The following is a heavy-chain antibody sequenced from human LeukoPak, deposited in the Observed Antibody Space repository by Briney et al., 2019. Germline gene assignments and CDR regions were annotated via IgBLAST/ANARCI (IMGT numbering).Heavy chain of an antibody. D-gene: IGHD7-27*01. CDR3: ARDRPGANFDY. J-gene: IGHJ4*02. Sequence: GGSLRLSCAASGFSFSSNYMSWVRQAPGKGLEWVSVIYSSGRTYYADSVKGRFTISRDNSKNTLYLQMNSLRAEDTAVYYCARDRPGANFDYWGQGALVTVSS. CDR1: GFSFSSNY. V-gene: IGHV3-53*01. CDR2: IYSSGRT.